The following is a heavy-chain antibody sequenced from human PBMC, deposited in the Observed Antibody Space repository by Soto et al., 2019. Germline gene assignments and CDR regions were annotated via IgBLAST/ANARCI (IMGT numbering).Heavy chain of an antibody. J-gene: IGHJ4*02. Sequence: ASLNVSGKASGNTFSDYYIHWVRQAPGQSLEWMGWINPNSGGTKYAPKFQGGVTMTRDTSITTAYMELSRLRSGDTAVYYCAREPATAKPEGVDFWGQGTLVTVSS. D-gene: IGHD1-1*01. CDR3: AREPATAKPEGVDF. V-gene: IGHV1-2*02. CDR2: INPNSGGT. CDR1: GNTFSDYY.